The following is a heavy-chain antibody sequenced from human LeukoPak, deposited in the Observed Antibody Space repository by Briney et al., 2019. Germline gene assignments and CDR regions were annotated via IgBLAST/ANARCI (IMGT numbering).Heavy chain of an antibody. CDR2: IKQDGSKK. J-gene: IGHJ4*02. D-gene: IGHD3-16*02. CDR1: GFPFSSYW. CDR3: ARLSLQEVFDY. Sequence: GGSLRLSCAASGFPFSSYWMTWVRQAPGKGLEWVANIKQDGSKKSYVDSVKGRFTISRDNAKNSLYLQMNSLRAEDTAVYYCARLSLQEVFDYWGQGTLVTVSS. V-gene: IGHV3-7*03.